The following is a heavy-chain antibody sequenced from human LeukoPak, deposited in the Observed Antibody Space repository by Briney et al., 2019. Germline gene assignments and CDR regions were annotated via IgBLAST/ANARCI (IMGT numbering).Heavy chain of an antibody. J-gene: IGHJ6*02. D-gene: IGHD2-8*01. CDR3: ARSPNGYYYYGMDV. V-gene: IGHV3-66*01. Sequence: PGGSLRLSCAASGFTFKDFYMSWVRQAPGKGLEWVSVIYSAGSTYYADSVKGRFTISRDNSKNTLYLQMNSLRAEDTAVYYCARSPNGYYYYGMDVWGQGTAVTVSS. CDR2: IYSAGST. CDR1: GFTFKDFY.